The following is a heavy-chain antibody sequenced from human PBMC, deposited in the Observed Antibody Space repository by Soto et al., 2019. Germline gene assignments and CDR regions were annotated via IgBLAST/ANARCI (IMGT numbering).Heavy chain of an antibody. Sequence: QGQLVQSGAEVKKLGASVKVSCKASGYTFSSYGITWVRQAPGQGLEWLGCISVYNGNTNYAQQIQGKVTMPTDTSTSTAHMGLRSLRLYDTAVDYCARVKYIPSYYYSSGMDVCGQATTVTISS. D-gene: IGHD5-18*01. CDR3: ARVKYIPSYYYSSGMDV. V-gene: IGHV1-18*01. J-gene: IGHJ6*02. CDR2: ISVYNGNT. CDR1: GYTFSSYG.